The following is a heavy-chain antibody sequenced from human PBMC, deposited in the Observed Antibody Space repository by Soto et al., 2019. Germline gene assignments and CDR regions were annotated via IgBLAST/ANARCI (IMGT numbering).Heavy chain of an antibody. D-gene: IGHD6-13*01. V-gene: IGHV4-31*03. CDR3: VIDRAGELHFDH. Sequence: NPXETLSLTCTVSGGSISSGGYYWSWIRQHPGKGLEWIGYIYYSGSTYYNPSLKSRVTISVDTSKNQFSLKLSSVTAADTAVYYCVIDRAGELHFDHWGPGTLVTVS. CDR2: IYYSGST. J-gene: IGHJ4*02. CDR1: GGSISSGGYY.